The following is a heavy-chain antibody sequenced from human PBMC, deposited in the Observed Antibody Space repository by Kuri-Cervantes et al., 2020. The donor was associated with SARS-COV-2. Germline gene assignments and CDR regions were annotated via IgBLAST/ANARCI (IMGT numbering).Heavy chain of an antibody. D-gene: IGHD6-19*01. CDR1: GGSISSGDYY. CDR3: ARLRSGWYNYFDY. Sequence: SETLSPTCTVSGGSISSGDYYWSWIRQPPGKGLEWIGYIYYSGSTYYNPSLKSRVTISVDTSKNQFSLKLSSVTAADTAVYYCARLRSGWYNYFDYWGQGTLVTVSS. J-gene: IGHJ4*02. V-gene: IGHV4-30-4*08. CDR2: IYYSGST.